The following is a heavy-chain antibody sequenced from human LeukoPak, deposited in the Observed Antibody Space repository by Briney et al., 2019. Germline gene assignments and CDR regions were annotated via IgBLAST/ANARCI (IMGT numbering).Heavy chain of an antibody. CDR2: MNPNSGNT. D-gene: IGHD2-2*01. CDR1: GYTFPSYD. J-gene: IGHJ6*03. V-gene: IGHV1-8*01. CDR3: ARAAAKARRDYYYYMDV. Sequence: GASVKVSCKASGYTFPSYDINWVRQATGQGLEWMGWMNPNSGNTGYAQKFQGIVTMTRNTSRSTAYMELSSLRSGDTAVYYCARAAAKARRDYYYYMDVWGKGTTVTVSS.